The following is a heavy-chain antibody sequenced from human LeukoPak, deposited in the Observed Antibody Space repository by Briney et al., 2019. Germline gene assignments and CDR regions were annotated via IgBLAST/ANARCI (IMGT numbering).Heavy chain of an antibody. CDR2: IYPGDSDT. J-gene: IGHJ4*02. CDR3: ARVYGSGSYTPPFGY. D-gene: IGHD3-10*01. CDR1: GYSFTSYW. Sequence: GESLKISCKGSGYSFTSYWIGWVRQMPGKGLEWMGIIYPGDSDTRYNPSFQGQVTISADKSISTAYLQWSSLKASDTAMYYCARVYGSGSYTPPFGYWGQGTLVTVSS. V-gene: IGHV5-51*01.